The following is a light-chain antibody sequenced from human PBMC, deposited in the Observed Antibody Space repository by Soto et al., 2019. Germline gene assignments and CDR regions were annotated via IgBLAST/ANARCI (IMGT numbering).Light chain of an antibody. CDR1: RSDSTW. CDR3: QQYDM. J-gene: IGKJ1*01. Sequence: PRTLYASVRDSETIPCRASRSDSTWLAWYRQIPGGAPKLLIYKASILESGVPSRFSGSGSGTEFSLTITSLQPEDVATYSSQQYDMFGPGTKVDIK. CDR2: KAS. V-gene: IGKV1-5*03.